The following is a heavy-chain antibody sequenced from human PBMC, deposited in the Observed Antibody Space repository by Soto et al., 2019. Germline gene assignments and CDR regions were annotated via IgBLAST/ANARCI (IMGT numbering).Heavy chain of an antibody. CDR3: ARGRVGGGELNWFDP. CDR2: INPNSGGT. V-gene: IGHV1-2*02. D-gene: IGHD2-15*01. CDR1: GYTFTGYY. Sequence: QVQLVQSGAEVKKPGASVKVSCKASGYTFTGYYMHWVRQAPGQGLEWMGWINPNSGGTNYAQKCQGRVTMTRDTSISTAYMELSRLRSDDTAVYYCARGRVGGGELNWFDPWGQGTLVTVSS. J-gene: IGHJ5*02.